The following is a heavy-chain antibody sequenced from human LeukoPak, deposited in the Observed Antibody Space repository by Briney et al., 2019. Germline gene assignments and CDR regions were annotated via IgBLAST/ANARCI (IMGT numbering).Heavy chain of an antibody. V-gene: IGHV3-7*01. CDR2: IKQDGSEK. Sequence: GGSLRLSCAASGFTFSRYWMTWVRQAPGKGLEWVANIKQDGSEKYYVDSVKGRFTISRDNAKNSLYLQMNSLRAEDTAVYYCARDRAYHYYMDVWGKGTPVTMSS. CDR1: GFTFSRYW. J-gene: IGHJ6*03. CDR3: ARDRAYHYYMDV.